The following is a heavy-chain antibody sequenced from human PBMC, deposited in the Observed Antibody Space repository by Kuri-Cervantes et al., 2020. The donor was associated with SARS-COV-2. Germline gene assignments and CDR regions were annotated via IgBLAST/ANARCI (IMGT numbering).Heavy chain of an antibody. CDR1: GFTFSSYA. V-gene: IGHV3-30*18. D-gene: IGHD3-22*01. CDR3: AKDSGYYDSSGYYRY. Sequence: GESLKISYAASGFTFSSYAMSWVRQAPGKGLEWVAVISYDGSKKYYADSVKGRFTISRDNSKNTLYLQMNSLRAEDTAVYYCAKDSGYYDSSGYYRYWGQGTLVTVSS. J-gene: IGHJ4*02. CDR2: ISYDGSKK.